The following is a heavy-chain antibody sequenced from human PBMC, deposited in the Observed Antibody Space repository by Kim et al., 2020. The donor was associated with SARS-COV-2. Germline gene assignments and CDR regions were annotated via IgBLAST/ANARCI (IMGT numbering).Heavy chain of an antibody. J-gene: IGHJ4*02. D-gene: IGHD6-19*01. CDR2: T. CDR3: ARGGIAVADY. Sequence: TNYAPKLQGRVTMTTDTSTSTVYMALRSLRSDDTAVYYCARGGIAVADYWGQGTLVTVSS. V-gene: IGHV1-18*01.